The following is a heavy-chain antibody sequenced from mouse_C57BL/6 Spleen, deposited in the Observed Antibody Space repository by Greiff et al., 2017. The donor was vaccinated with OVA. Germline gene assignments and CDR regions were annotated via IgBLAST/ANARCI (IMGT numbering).Heavy chain of an antibody. D-gene: IGHD1-1*01. CDR3: TTGGITTVVEGFAY. CDR2: IDPEDGDT. V-gene: IGHV14-1*01. J-gene: IGHJ3*01. CDR1: GFNIKDYY. Sequence: VQLKESGAELVRPGASVKLSCTASGFNIKDYYMHWVKQRPEQGLEWIGRIDPEDGDTEYAPKFQGKATMTADTSSNTAYLQLSSLTSEDTAVYYCTTGGITTVVEGFAYWGQGTLVTVSA.